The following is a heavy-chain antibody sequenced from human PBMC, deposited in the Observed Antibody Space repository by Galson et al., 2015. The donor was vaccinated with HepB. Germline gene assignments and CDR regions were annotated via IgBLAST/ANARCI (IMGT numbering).Heavy chain of an antibody. D-gene: IGHD3-3*01. V-gene: IGHV1-2*02. CDR1: GYTFTGYC. Sequence: SVKVSCKASGYTFTGYCMNWVRQAPGQGLEWMGWINPNSGSTNYAQKFQGRVTMTRDTSISTAYMELSRLRSDDTAVYYCASGIRVYYDVWGGYYTRHYYGMDVWGQGTMVTVSS. J-gene: IGHJ6*02. CDR3: ASGIRVYYDVWGGYYTRHYYGMDV. CDR2: INPNSGST.